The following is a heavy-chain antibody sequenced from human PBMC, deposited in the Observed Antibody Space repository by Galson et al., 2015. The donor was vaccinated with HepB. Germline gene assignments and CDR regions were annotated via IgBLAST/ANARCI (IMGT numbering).Heavy chain of an antibody. CDR2: ISKDERKK. V-gene: IGHV3-30*04. Sequence: SLRLSCAASGFTFSAYDMHWVRQAPGKGLYCVAVISKDERKKFYADSVRGRFTISRDNFGNTLHLQMTSLRDEDTGLYYCAREKWGSLDFWGQGTRVTVSS. CDR1: GFTFSAYD. J-gene: IGHJ4*02. CDR3: AREKWGSLDF. D-gene: IGHD7-27*01.